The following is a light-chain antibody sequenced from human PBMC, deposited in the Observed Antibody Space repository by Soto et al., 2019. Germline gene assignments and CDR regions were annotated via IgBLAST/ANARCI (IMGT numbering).Light chain of an antibody. Sequence: DIQMTQTPSSLSASVGDKVSITCRASQAINNHLAWFQQNPGKAPKSLIYDASTLQSGVPSRFSGSGSATDFTLPITSLQAEDAATYYCQHHNSFPQTFGGGTRVEIK. V-gene: IGKV1-16*01. CDR1: QAINNH. J-gene: IGKJ4*01. CDR3: QHHNSFPQT. CDR2: DAS.